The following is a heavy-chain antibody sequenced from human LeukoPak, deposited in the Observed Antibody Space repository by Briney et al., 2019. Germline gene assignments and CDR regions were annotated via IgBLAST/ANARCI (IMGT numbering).Heavy chain of an antibody. D-gene: IGHD3-3*01. J-gene: IGHJ5*02. CDR1: GFTFSSYA. Sequence: PGGSLRLSCAASGFTFSSYAMSWVRQAPGEGLEWVSGISSSGGSTYYADSVKGRFTISRDNSENTLYLQMNSLRAEDTAVYYCAKGYSDFWSGYLGWFDPWGQGTLVTVSS. CDR2: ISSSGGST. V-gene: IGHV3-23*01. CDR3: AKGYSDFWSGYLGWFDP.